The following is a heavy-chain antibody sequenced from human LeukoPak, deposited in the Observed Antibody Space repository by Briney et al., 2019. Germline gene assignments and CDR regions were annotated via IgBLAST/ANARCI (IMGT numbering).Heavy chain of an antibody. CDR3: ARVSRYYYDSSGPFDY. CDR2: IYYSGST. Sequence: PSETLSLTCTVSGGSITNSSYYWGWIRQSPERGLEWIGYIYYSGSTNYNPSLKSRVTISVDTSKNQFSLKLSSVTAADTAVYYCARVSRYYYDSSGPFDYWGQGTLVTVSS. V-gene: IGHV4-61*05. J-gene: IGHJ4*02. CDR1: GGSITNSSYY. D-gene: IGHD3-22*01.